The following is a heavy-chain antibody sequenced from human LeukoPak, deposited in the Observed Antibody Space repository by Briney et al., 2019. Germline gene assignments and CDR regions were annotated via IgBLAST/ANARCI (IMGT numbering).Heavy chain of an antibody. J-gene: IGHJ4*02. D-gene: IGHD6-19*01. Sequence: GASVKDSCKASGYTFTGYYMHWVRQAPGQGLEWMGWINPNSGGTNYAQKFQGRVTMTRDTSTSTVYMELSRLRSDDTAVYYCARVLFYSSGNKSNRVDYWGQGTLVTVSS. CDR1: GYTFTGYY. V-gene: IGHV1-2*02. CDR3: ARVLFYSSGNKSNRVDY. CDR2: INPNSGGT.